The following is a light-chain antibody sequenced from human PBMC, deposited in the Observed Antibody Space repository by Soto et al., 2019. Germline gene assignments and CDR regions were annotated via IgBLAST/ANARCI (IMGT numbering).Light chain of an antibody. Sequence: EIVLTQSPATLSLSPGERATLSCRASQSVSSYLAWYQQKPGQAPRLLIYDASNRATGIPARFSGSGSGTDLTLTISSLEPEDFEVYSCQQRRNWPLTFGGGTKVDIK. CDR3: QQRRNWPLT. J-gene: IGKJ4*01. CDR1: QSVSSY. V-gene: IGKV3-11*01. CDR2: DAS.